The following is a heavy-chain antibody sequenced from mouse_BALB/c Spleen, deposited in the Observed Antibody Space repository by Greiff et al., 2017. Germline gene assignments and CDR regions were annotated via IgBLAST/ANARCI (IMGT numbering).Heavy chain of an antibody. Sequence: VQVVESGPGLVAPSQSLSITCTVSGFSLTSYGVHWVRQPPGKGLEWLGVIWAGGSTNYNSALMSRLSISKDNSKSQVFLKMNSLQTDDTAMYYCASLLRLRAYWGQGTLVTVSA. V-gene: IGHV2-9*02. D-gene: IGHD1-2*01. CDR3: ASLLRLRAY. CDR1: GFSLTSYG. CDR2: IWAGGST. J-gene: IGHJ3*01.